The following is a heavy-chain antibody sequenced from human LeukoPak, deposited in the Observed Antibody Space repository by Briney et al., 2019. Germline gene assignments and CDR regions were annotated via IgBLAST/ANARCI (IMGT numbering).Heavy chain of an antibody. CDR3: AKYRRITIFGVVITDYYYYGMDV. V-gene: IGHV3-23*01. Sequence: GGSLRLSCAASGFTFSSYAMSWVRQAPGKGLEWVSAISGSGGSTYYADSVKGRFTISRDNSKNTLYLQMNSLRAEDTAVYYCAKYRRITIFGVVITDYYYYGMDVWGQGTTVTVSS. J-gene: IGHJ6*02. CDR2: ISGSGGST. D-gene: IGHD3-3*01. CDR1: GFTFSSYA.